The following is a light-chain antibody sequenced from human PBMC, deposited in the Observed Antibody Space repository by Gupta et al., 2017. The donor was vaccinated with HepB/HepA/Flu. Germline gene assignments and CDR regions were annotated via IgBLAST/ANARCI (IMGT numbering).Light chain of an antibody. CDR2: TAS. J-gene: IGKJ5*01. Sequence: DIQLTQSPSFLSASVGDRVTITCRASQDINSYLIWYQQKPGKAPKLLIYTASTLQSGVPSRFSGSGSGTEFTLTISSLQPEEFATYYCQQVNSYPITFGQGTRLDIK. CDR1: QDINSY. CDR3: QQVNSYPIT. V-gene: IGKV1-9*01.